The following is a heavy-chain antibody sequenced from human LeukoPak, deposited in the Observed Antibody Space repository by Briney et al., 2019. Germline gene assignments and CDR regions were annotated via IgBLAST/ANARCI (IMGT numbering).Heavy chain of an antibody. V-gene: IGHV4-39*01. CDR1: GGSISSSGYY. J-gene: IGHJ4*02. D-gene: IGHD5-24*01. CDR3: ARLRDGRWLLEY. CDR2: INYSGTT. Sequence: SETLSLTCTASGGSISSSGYYWGWIRQPPGKGLEWIASINYSGTTYHNPSLKSRVTISEDRSKNQFSLKLSSVTAADTAVYYCARLRDGRWLLEYWGQGTLVTVSS.